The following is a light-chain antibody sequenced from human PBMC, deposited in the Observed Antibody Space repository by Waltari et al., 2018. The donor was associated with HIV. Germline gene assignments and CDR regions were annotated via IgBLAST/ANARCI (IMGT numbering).Light chain of an antibody. Sequence: DIQMTQSPSSLSASVGDRLTIHCRASQGVSSWVAWYQHKPDKAPKALIYAATNLQSGVPSRFSGSGSGTIFTLIISSLQPEDFATYYCQQYKTFPLTFGGGTKV. CDR2: AAT. V-gene: IGKV1D-16*01. CDR1: QGVSSW. J-gene: IGKJ4*01. CDR3: QQYKTFPLT.